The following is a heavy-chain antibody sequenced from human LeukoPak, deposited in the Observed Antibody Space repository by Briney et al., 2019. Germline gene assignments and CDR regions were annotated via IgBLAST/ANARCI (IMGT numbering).Heavy chain of an antibody. D-gene: IGHD7-27*01. CDR1: GGTFSSYA. J-gene: IGHJ2*01. V-gene: IGHV1-69*05. Sequence: SVKVSCKASGGTFSSYAISWVRQAPGQGLEWMGGIIPIFGTANYAQKFQGRVTITTDESTSTAYMELSSLRSEDTAVYYCARAHKNWGSVWYFDLWGRGTLVTVPS. CDR3: ARAHKNWGSVWYFDL. CDR2: IIPIFGTA.